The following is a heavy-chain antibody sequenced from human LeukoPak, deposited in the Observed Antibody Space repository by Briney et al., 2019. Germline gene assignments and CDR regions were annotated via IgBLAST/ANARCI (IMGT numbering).Heavy chain of an antibody. J-gene: IGHJ4*02. CDR1: GYSISSGYY. Sequence: SETLSLTCTVSGYSISSGYYWGWIRQPPGKGLEWIGSIYHSGSTYYNPSLKSRVTISVDTSKKQFSLKLGSVTAADTAVYYCARVRVTAERTIHDYWGQGTLVTVSS. D-gene: IGHD2-21*01. V-gene: IGHV4-38-2*02. CDR3: ARVRVTAERTIHDY. CDR2: IYHSGST.